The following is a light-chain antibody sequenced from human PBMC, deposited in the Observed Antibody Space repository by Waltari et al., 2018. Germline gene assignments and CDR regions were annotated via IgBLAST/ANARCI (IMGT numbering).Light chain of an antibody. CDR2: GAS. V-gene: IGKV3-20*01. J-gene: IGKJ1*01. CDR1: PSVSRA. Sequence: EIVLTQSPGTLSLSLGERATVSCRTSPSVSRALAWYQQKLGQAPRLLIYGASTRATGIPDRFSGSGSGTDFSLTISRLEPDDFAVYYCQHYLRLPVTFGQGTTVEI. CDR3: QHYLRLPVT.